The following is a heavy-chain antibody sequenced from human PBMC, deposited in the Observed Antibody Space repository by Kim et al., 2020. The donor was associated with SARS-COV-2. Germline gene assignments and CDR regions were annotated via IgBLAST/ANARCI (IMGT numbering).Heavy chain of an antibody. V-gene: IGHV3-21*01. CDR3: ARDRFLDYYYYYGMDV. Sequence: SVKGRLTTSRDNAKNSLYRQMNSLRAEDTAVYYCARDRFLDYYYYYGMDVWGQGTTVTVSS. J-gene: IGHJ6*02.